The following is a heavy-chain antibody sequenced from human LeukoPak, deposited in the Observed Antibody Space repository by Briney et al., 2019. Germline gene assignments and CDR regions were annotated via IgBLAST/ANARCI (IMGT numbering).Heavy chain of an antibody. J-gene: IGHJ6*04. Sequence: PGGSLRLSCAASGFTFSSYWMHWVRQAPGKGLVWVSRINTDGSSTSYADSVKGRFTISRDNAKNTLYLQMNSLIAEDTAVYYCAREGIPGPKDVWGKGTTVTVSS. D-gene: IGHD2-21*01. V-gene: IGHV3-74*01. CDR2: INTDGSST. CDR1: GFTFSSYW. CDR3: AREGIPGPKDV.